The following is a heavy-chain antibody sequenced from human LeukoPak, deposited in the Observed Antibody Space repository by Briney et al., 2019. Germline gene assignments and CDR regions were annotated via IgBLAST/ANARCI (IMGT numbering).Heavy chain of an antibody. V-gene: IGHV4-31*03. CDR3: ARGVHYYYGMDV. CDR1: GGSISSGGYS. Sequence: SQTLSLTCTVSGGSISSGGYSWSWIRQHPGKGLEWIGYIYYSGSTYYNPSLKSRVTISVDTSKNQFSLKLSSVTAADTAVYYCARGVHYYYGMDVWGQGTTVTVSS. CDR2: IYYSGST. J-gene: IGHJ6*02.